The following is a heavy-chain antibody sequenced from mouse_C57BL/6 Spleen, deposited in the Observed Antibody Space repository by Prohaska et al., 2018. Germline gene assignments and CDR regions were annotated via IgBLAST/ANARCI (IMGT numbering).Heavy chain of an antibody. V-gene: IGHV6-3*01. CDR1: GFTFINYW. CDR3: TGPGSSLGD. CDR2: IRVKSENYVT. J-gene: IGHJ2*01. D-gene: IGHD1-1*01. Sequence: DVTLDESGVGLLHPGGSMKLSCVPSGFTFINYWMNWVRQSPEKALQCFAQIRVKSENYVTHYAESVKGRFTISRDDSKSSVYLQMNNLRAEDTGIYYCTGPGSSLGDWGQGTTLTVSS.